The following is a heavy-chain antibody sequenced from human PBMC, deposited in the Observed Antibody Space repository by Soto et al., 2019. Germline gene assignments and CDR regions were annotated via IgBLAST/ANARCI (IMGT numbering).Heavy chain of an antibody. Sequence: SETLSLTCAVSGGSISSGGYSWSWIRQPPGKGLEWIGYIYHSGSTYYNPSLKSRVTISVDRSKNQFSLKLSSVTAADTAVYYCVRSSTTRWFDPWGQGTLVTVSS. CDR2: IYHSGST. V-gene: IGHV4-30-2*01. CDR1: GGSISSGGYS. J-gene: IGHJ5*02. CDR3: VRSSTTRWFDP. D-gene: IGHD2-2*01.